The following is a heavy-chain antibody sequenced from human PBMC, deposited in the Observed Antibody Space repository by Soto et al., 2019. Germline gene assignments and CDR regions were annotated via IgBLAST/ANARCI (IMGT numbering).Heavy chain of an antibody. Sequence: SQTLSLTCVISGDSVSSNIAAWNWIRQSPSSGLKWLGRTYYRSKCYKHYAVSVKSRITLNPDAFKNQFPLQLNSVTTGDTAMYYCGRIGPGGHIDYWGQRNLVPVSS. D-gene: IGHD2-15*01. J-gene: IGHJ4*02. CDR3: GRIGPGGHIDY. CDR2: TYYRSKCYK. V-gene: IGHV6-1*01. CDR1: GDSVSSNIAA.